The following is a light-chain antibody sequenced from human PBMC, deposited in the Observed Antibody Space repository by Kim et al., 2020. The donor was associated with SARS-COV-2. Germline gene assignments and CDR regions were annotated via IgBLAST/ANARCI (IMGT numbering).Light chain of an antibody. J-gene: IGKJ5*01. V-gene: IGKV1-39*01. CDR2: AAS. Sequence: DIQMTQSPSSLSAAVGGRVSITCRARQDINNYVNWYQYKSLGTAPKLLLYAASSRFAGAPSRFSGNASGTDFTLTITDLQPEDFGTYFCQQSYAVPFTFGQGTRLEIK. CDR3: QQSYAVPFT. CDR1: QDINNY.